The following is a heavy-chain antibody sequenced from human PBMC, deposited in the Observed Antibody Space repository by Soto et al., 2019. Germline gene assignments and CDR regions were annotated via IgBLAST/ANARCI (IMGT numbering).Heavy chain of an antibody. CDR2: ISAYNGNT. V-gene: IGHV1-18*01. D-gene: IGHD3-9*01. CDR1: GYTFTSYG. Sequence: WASVKVSCKASGYTFTSYGISWVRRAPGQGLEWMGWISAYNGNTNYAQKLQGRVTMTTDTSTSTAYMELRSLRSDDTAVYYCARTTILTGYDDYWGQGTLVTVSS. CDR3: ARTTILTGYDDY. J-gene: IGHJ4*02.